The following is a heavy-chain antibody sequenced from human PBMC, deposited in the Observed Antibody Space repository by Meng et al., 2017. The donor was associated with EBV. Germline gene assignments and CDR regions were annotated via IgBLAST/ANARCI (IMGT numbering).Heavy chain of an antibody. CDR2: FLPRLGAP. J-gene: IGHJ4*02. D-gene: IGHD3-10*01. CDR3: ASESGRGYTPDY. CDR1: GGPFRYYA. Sequence: HVPLVRSAAEVEKAGSWVTVSCKSSGGPFRYYAIGWVRQAPGPGLEWLGGFLPRLGAPNYAQKFHGRVKITADESTSTHYMDLSSLRSEDTAIYYCASESGRGYTPDYWGQGTLVTVSS. V-gene: IGHV1-69*01.